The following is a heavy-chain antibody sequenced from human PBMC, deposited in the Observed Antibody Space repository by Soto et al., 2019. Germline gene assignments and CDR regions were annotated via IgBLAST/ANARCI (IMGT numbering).Heavy chain of an antibody. CDR2: ISSSSSYT. D-gene: IGHD6-6*01. V-gene: IGHV3-11*06. CDR1: GFTFRDYY. CDR3: ARAVYRSSSPAIDI. J-gene: IGHJ3*02. Sequence: GGYLRLSCAASGFTFRDYYMSWIRQAPGKGLEWVSYISSSSSYTNYADSVKGRFTISRDNAKNSLYLQMNSLRAEDTAVYDCARAVYRSSSPAIDIWGQETMVPDSS.